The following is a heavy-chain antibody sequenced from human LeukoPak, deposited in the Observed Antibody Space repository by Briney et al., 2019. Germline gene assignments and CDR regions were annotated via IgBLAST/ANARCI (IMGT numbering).Heavy chain of an antibody. J-gene: IGHJ6*02. D-gene: IGHD3-16*01. V-gene: IGHV3-21*01. CDR3: ARDGGNYYYYGMDV. Sequence: GGSLRLSCAASGFTFSSYSMNWVRPAPGKGLEWVSSISSSSSYIYYADSVKGRFTISRDNAKNSLYLQMNSLRAEDTAVYYCARDGGNYYYYGMDVWGQGTTVTVSS. CDR2: ISSSSSYI. CDR1: GFTFSSYS.